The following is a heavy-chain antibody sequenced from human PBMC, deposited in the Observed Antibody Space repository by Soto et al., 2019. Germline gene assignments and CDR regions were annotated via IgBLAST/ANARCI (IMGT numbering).Heavy chain of an antibody. CDR1: GFSFSSHS. V-gene: IGHV3-21*06. J-gene: IGHJ5*02. D-gene: IGHD6-19*01. Sequence: GGSLRLSCAASGFSFSSHSFNWVRQAPGQGLEWVAYISSRSSLIFYADSVRGRFVISRDNALNSLYLQMNSPRDEDTAIYYCARERGEYDSGWYIDRWGQGTPVTVSS. CDR2: ISSRSSLI. CDR3: ARERGEYDSGWYIDR.